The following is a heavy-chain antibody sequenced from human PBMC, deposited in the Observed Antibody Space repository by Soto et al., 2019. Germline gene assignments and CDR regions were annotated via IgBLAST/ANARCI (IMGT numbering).Heavy chain of an antibody. CDR3: ASYTRPLDAFDI. CDR1: GFTFSSYW. J-gene: IGHJ3*02. V-gene: IGHV3-7*01. D-gene: IGHD3-16*01. CDR2: IKQDGSEK. Sequence: GGALRLSCAASGFTFSSYWMSWVRQAPGKGLEWVANIKQDGSEKYYVDSVKGRFTISRDNAKNSLYLQMNSLRAEDTAVYYCASYTRPLDAFDIWGQGTMVTVSS.